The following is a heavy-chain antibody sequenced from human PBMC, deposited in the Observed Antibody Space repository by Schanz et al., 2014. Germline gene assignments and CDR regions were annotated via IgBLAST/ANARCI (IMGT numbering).Heavy chain of an antibody. CDR3: ARGYGDSPTDF. V-gene: IGHV1-69*09. CDR2: IIPILGIA. Sequence: QVQLVQSGAEVKKPGASVKVSCKASGYTFTSYSMHWVRQAPGQGLEWMGRIIPILGIANYAQKFQGRVTITADKSTFTAYMDVSSLRSEDTAVYYCARGYGDSPTDFWGQGTLVTVSS. CDR1: GYTFTSYS. J-gene: IGHJ4*02. D-gene: IGHD4-17*01.